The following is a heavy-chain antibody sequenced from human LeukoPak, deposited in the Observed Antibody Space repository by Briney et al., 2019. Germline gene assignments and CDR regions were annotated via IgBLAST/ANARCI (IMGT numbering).Heavy chain of an antibody. J-gene: IGHJ4*02. Sequence: GGSLRLSCAASGFTFTNYWMSWVRQAPGKGLELVANIKQDRSEKYYVDSVKGRFTISRDNAKNTLYLQMNSLRAEDTAVYYCARVPSWELQLVFDYWGQGTLVTVSS. CDR2: IKQDRSEK. D-gene: IGHD1-26*01. CDR3: ARVPSWELQLVFDY. V-gene: IGHV3-7*01. CDR1: GFTFTNYW.